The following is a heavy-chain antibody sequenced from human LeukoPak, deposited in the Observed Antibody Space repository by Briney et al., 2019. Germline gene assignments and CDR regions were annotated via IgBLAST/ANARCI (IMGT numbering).Heavy chain of an antibody. CDR3: ARGFRGTADY. CDR1: GGSFSSGGYY. V-gene: IGHV4-31*03. J-gene: IGHJ4*02. D-gene: IGHD1-1*01. CDR2: IYQSGST. Sequence: SETLSLTCTVSGGSFSSGGYYWIWIRQHPGKGLEWIGYIYQSGSTYYNPSLKSRVTISVDTSKNQFSLKLSSVTAADTAVYYCARGFRGTADYWGQGTLVTVPS.